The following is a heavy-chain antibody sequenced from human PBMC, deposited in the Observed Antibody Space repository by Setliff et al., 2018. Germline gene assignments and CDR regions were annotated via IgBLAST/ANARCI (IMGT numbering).Heavy chain of an antibody. CDR2: IYPGDSDT. D-gene: IGHD2-15*01. Sequence: GESLKISCKVSGNGFTDLWIAWVRQTPGKGLEWMGIIYPGDSDTRYSPSFQGQVTFSADKSISTAYLQWSSLKASGTATYYCARVVGADGIGIDYWGQGTVVTVSS. CDR1: GNGFTDLW. V-gene: IGHV5-51*01. CDR3: ARVVGADGIGIDY. J-gene: IGHJ4*02.